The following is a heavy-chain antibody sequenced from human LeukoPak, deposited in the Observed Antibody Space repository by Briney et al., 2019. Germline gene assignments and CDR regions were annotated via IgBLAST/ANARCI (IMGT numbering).Heavy chain of an antibody. J-gene: IGHJ4*02. CDR2: TYQRSKWYN. CDR3: ARKDCSGGSCYGGFDC. D-gene: IGHD2-15*01. CDR1: GDSVSSNSAA. Sequence: SQTLSLTCAISGDSVSSNSAAWNWIRQSPSRGLEWLGRTYQRSKWYNDYALSVKSRITINPDTSKNQFSLQLNSVTPEDTAVYYCARKDCSGGSCYGGFDCWGQGTLVTVSS. V-gene: IGHV6-1*01.